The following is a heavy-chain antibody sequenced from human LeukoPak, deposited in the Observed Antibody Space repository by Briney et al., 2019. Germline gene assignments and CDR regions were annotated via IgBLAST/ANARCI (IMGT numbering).Heavy chain of an antibody. V-gene: IGHV4-59*01. CDR3: ARGRYGWLPFDY. D-gene: IGHD3-16*01. CDR1: GGSMSSYY. CDR2: IYYSGST. Sequence: PSETLSLTCTVSGGSMSSYYWSWIRQPQGKGLEWIGYIYYSGSTNYNPSLKSRVTISVDTSKNQFTLKLSSVTAADTAVYYCARGRYGWLPFDYWGQGTLVTVSS. J-gene: IGHJ4*02.